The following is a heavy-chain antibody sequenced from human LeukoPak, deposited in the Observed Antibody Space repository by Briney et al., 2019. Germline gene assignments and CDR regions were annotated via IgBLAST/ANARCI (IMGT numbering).Heavy chain of an antibody. D-gene: IGHD3-10*01. CDR2: IYYSGST. J-gene: IGHJ4*02. CDR3: ARFFMVRGVILN. Sequence: SETLSLTCTVSGGSISSYYWSWIRQPPGKGLEWIGYIYYSGSTNYNPSLKSRVTISVDTSKNQLSLKLSSVTAADTAVYYCARFFMVRGVILNWGQGTLVTVSS. V-gene: IGHV4-59*08. CDR1: GGSISSYY.